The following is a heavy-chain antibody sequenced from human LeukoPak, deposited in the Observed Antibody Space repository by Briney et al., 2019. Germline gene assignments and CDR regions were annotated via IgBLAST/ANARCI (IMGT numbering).Heavy chain of an antibody. D-gene: IGHD3-22*01. Sequence: GASVKVSCKASGYTFTSYDINWVRQATGQGLEWMGWMNPNSGNTGYAQKFQGRVTMTRNTSISTAYMALSSLRSEDTAVYYCARGPDYYDSSGYLILFDYWGQGTLVTVSS. J-gene: IGHJ4*02. CDR1: GYTFTSYD. CDR3: ARGPDYYDSSGYLILFDY. V-gene: IGHV1-8*01. CDR2: MNPNSGNT.